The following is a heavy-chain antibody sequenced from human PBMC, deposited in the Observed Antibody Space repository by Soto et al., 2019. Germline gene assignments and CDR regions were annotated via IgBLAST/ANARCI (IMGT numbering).Heavy chain of an antibody. CDR2: ISSSSSYI. D-gene: IGHD5-12*01. Sequence: GGSLRLSCAASGFTFSSYSMNWVRQAPGKGLEWVSSISSSSSYIYYADSVKGRFTNSRDNAKNSLYLQMNSLRAEDTAVYYCARETAVDIVATISPEYFQHWGQGTLVTVSS. CDR3: ARETAVDIVATISPEYFQH. J-gene: IGHJ1*01. CDR1: GFTFSSYS. V-gene: IGHV3-21*01.